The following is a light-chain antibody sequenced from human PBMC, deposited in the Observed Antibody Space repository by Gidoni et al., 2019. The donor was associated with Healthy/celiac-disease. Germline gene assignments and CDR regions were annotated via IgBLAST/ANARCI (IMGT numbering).Light chain of an antibody. CDR3: QQSYSTPLFT. Sequence: DLQMTQSPSSLSASVGDRVTITCRASQSISSYLNWYQQKPGKAPKLLIYAASSLQSGVPSRCSGSGAGTDFTLTISSLQPEDFATYYCQQSYSTPLFTFGPGTKVDIK. CDR1: QSISSY. V-gene: IGKV1-39*01. CDR2: AAS. J-gene: IGKJ3*01.